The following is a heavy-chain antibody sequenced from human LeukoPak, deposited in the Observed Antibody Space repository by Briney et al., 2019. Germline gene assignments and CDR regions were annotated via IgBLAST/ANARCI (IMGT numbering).Heavy chain of an antibody. CDR2: INHSGST. V-gene: IGHV4-34*01. J-gene: IGHJ5*02. CDR1: GGSFSGYY. D-gene: IGHD3-22*01. Sequence: PSETLSLTCAVYGGSFSGYYWSWIRQPPGKGLEWIGEINHSGSTNYNPSLKSRVTMSVDTSKNQFSLKVSSVTAADTAVYYCARAPRSGTRNWFDPWGQGTLVTVSS. CDR3: ARAPRSGTRNWFDP.